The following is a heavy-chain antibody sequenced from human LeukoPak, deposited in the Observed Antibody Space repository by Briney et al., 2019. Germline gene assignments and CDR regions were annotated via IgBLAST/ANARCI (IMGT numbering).Heavy chain of an antibody. J-gene: IGHJ5*02. CDR2: ISSSGNAV. CDR1: GFTFSDYY. V-gene: IGHV3-11*01. CDR3: ARDSSGFQYNWSAP. Sequence: GGSLRLSCAASGFTFSDYYMSWIRQAPGKGLEWLSYISSSGNAVYYADSVEGRFTISRDNGKNSLYLQMTGLRDEDTAVYYCARDSSGFQYNWSAPWGQGTLVTLSS. D-gene: IGHD3-22*01.